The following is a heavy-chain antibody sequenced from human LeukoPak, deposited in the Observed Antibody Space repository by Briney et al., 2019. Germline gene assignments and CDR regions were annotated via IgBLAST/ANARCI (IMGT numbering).Heavy chain of an antibody. Sequence: AGGSLRLSCAASGFTFSGSAMHWVRQASGKGLEWIGRIRSKDNTYATAYAASVKGRFTISRDDSKNTAYLQMNRLKTEDTAVYYCSMGRRSSSRYEIYYYHMDVWGKGTTVTVSS. CDR1: GFTFSGSA. V-gene: IGHV3-73*01. CDR2: IRSKDNTYAT. J-gene: IGHJ6*03. CDR3: SMGRRSSSRYEIYYYHMDV. D-gene: IGHD6-13*01.